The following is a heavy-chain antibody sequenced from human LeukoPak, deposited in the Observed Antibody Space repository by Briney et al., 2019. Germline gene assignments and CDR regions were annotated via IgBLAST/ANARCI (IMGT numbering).Heavy chain of an antibody. J-gene: IGHJ4*02. CDR3: ARGWAAIDS. CDR1: AFTLSSYW. CDR2: IGQDGTEK. Sequence: GGSLRLSCAASAFTLSSYWMSWARQAPGKGLEWVANIGQDGTEKYSVDSVKGRFTISRDNAKNSLYLQMNSLRAEDTAVYYCARGWAAIDSWGQGTLVTVSS. D-gene: IGHD5-18*01. V-gene: IGHV3-7*04.